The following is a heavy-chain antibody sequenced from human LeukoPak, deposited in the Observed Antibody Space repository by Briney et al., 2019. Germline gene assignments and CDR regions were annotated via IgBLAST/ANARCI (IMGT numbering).Heavy chain of an antibody. Sequence: SQTLSLTCAISGDSVSSNSAAWSWIRQSPSRGLEWLGRTYYRSKWYNDYAVSVKSRITINPDTSKNQFSLQLNSVTPEDTAVYYCARDPSSGWPIVDAFDIWGQGTMVTVSS. D-gene: IGHD6-19*01. CDR2: TYYRSKWYN. CDR3: ARDPSSGWPIVDAFDI. V-gene: IGHV6-1*01. CDR1: GDSVSSNSAA. J-gene: IGHJ3*02.